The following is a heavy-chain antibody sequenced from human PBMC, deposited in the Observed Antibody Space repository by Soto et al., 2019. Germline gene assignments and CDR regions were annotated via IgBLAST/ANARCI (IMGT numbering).Heavy chain of an antibody. CDR2: IVVGSGNT. CDR3: AADRGSYDFYFDY. D-gene: IGHD1-26*01. CDR1: GFTFTSSA. V-gene: IGHV1-58*01. Sequence: GASVKVSCKASGFTFTSSAVQWVRQARGQRLEWIGWIVVGSGNTNYAQKFQERVTITRDMSTSTAYMELSSLRSEDTAVYYCAADRGSYDFYFDYWGQGTLVTVSS. J-gene: IGHJ4*02.